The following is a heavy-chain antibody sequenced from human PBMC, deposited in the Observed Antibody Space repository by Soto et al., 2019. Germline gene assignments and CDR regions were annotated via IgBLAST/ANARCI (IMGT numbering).Heavy chain of an antibody. Sequence: GGSLRLSCEASGFSVSNSYMSWVRQAPGKGLVWVSVIYSGGSTYHAEPVKGRFTVSRDNSKNTLYLQMNSLRAEDTAVYYCARGPNLVRGVRFDYWGQGTLVTVSS. CDR1: GFSVSNSY. J-gene: IGHJ4*02. V-gene: IGHV3-66*02. D-gene: IGHD3-10*01. CDR2: IYSGGST. CDR3: ARGPNLVRGVRFDY.